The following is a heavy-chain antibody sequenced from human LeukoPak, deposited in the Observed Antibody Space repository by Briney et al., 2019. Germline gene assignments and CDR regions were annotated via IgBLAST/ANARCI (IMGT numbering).Heavy chain of an antibody. CDR3: ARSAYCGGDCYRLFDY. CDR1: GFTFSSYA. CDR2: ISSSSSYI. V-gene: IGHV3-21*01. D-gene: IGHD2-21*02. J-gene: IGHJ4*02. Sequence: GGSLRLSCAASGFTFSSYAMSWVRQAPGKGLEWVSSISSSSSYIYYADSVKGRFTISRDNAKNSLYLQMNSLRAEDTAVYYCARSAYCGGDCYRLFDYWGQGTLVTVSS.